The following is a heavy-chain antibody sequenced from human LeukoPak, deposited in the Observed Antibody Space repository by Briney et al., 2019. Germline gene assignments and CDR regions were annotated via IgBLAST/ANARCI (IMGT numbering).Heavy chain of an antibody. Sequence: PSETLSLTCTVSGGSISSSSYYWGWIRQAPGKGPEWIGSIYYSGSTYYNPSLKSRVTISVDTSKNQFSLKLSSVTAADTAVYYCARGYCSGGSCYSYYYYNYMDVWGKGTTVTVSS. CDR3: ARGYCSGGSCYSYYYYNYMDV. D-gene: IGHD2-15*01. V-gene: IGHV4-39*07. CDR2: IYYSGST. J-gene: IGHJ6*03. CDR1: GGSISSSSYY.